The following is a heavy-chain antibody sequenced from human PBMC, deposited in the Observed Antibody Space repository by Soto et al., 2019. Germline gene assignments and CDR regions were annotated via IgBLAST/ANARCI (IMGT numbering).Heavy chain of an antibody. CDR2: IYDSGNMY. J-gene: IGHJ4*02. Sequence: PSEALALTCTVAVGSMTRGGHYWGWIRQYPGKGLEWIGHIYDSGNMYFYNPSLKSRVTISADTSRNQFSLSLSSLTAADKAVYYCARVDHRGYFYVLTDFWGQG. V-gene: IGHV4-31*03. CDR1: VGSMTRGGHY. D-gene: IGHD3-10*02. CDR3: ARVDHRGYFYVLTDF.